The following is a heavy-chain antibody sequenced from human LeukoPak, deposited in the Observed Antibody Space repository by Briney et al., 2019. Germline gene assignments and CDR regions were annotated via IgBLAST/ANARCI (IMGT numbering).Heavy chain of an antibody. D-gene: IGHD2-21*02. Sequence: PSQTLSLTCTVSGGSISSGSYYWSWIRQPAGKGPEWIGRIYTSGSTNYNPSLKSRVTISVDTSKNQFSLKLSSVTAADTAVYYCARDHSSAREQKYCGGDCYPLDPWGQGTLVTVSS. CDR2: IYTSGST. CDR3: ARDHSSAREQKYCGGDCYPLDP. CDR1: GGSISSGSYY. J-gene: IGHJ5*02. V-gene: IGHV4-61*02.